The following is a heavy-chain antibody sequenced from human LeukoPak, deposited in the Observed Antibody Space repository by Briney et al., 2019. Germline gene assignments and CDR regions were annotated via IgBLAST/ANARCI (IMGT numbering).Heavy chain of an antibody. CDR3: AKDQTRGVGATWYNWFDP. Sequence: GGSLRLSCAASGFTFSSYARSWVRQALGKGLEWVSAISGSGGSTYYADSVKGRFTISRDNSKNTLYLQMNSLRAEDTAVYYCAKDQTRGVGATWYNWFDPWGQGTLVTVSS. CDR2: ISGSGGST. J-gene: IGHJ5*02. D-gene: IGHD1-26*01. CDR1: GFTFSSYA. V-gene: IGHV3-23*01.